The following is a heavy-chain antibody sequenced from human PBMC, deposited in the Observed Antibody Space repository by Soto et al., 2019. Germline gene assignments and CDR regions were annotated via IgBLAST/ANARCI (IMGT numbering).Heavy chain of an antibody. CDR2: INYRGTT. CDR1: GGSIIDGQTY. CDR3: ARDAPGVAPY. D-gene: IGHD2-15*01. J-gene: IGHJ4*02. V-gene: IGHV4-31*03. Sequence: QAQLQESGPGLVKPSQTLSLTCTVSGGSIIDGQTYFNWIRQHPERGLEWMGYINYRGTTNYSPAVKSRILISIDTSKNQFSLRLTSVAAADTAVYYCARDAPGVAPYWGQGALVTVSS.